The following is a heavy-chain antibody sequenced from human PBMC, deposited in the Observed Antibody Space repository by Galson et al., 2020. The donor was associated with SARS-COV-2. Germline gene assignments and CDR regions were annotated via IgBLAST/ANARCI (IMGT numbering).Heavy chain of an antibody. J-gene: IGHJ3*02. Sequence: ASETLSLTCTVFGGSISSYYWSWIRQPPGKGLEWIGYIYYSGSTNYNPSLKSRVTISVDTSKNQFSLKLSSVTAADTAVYYCAREVGATGFDIWGQGTMVTVSS. CDR3: AREVGATGFDI. CDR2: IYYSGST. V-gene: IGHV4-59*01. D-gene: IGHD1-26*01. CDR1: GGSISSYY.